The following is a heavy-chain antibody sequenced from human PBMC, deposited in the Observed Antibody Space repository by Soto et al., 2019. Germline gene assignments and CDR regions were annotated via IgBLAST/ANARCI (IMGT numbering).Heavy chain of an antibody. CDR1: GGSISSGDYY. Sequence: SDTLSLTCTVSGGSISSGDYYWSWIRPPPGKGLEWIGYIYYSGDTYYNPSLKSRVTIAVDTSKNQFSLKLSSVTAADTAVYYCAREDVVVPAALYYFDYWGQGTLVTVSS. CDR3: AREDVVVPAALYYFDY. CDR2: IYYSGDT. V-gene: IGHV4-30-4*02. J-gene: IGHJ4*02. D-gene: IGHD2-2*01.